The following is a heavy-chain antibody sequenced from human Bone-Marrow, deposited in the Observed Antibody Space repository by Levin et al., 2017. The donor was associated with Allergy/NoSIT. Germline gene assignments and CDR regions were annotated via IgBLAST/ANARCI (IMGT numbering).Heavy chain of an antibody. D-gene: IGHD3-22*01. Sequence: SETLSLTCAVSGGSISSRGFYWGWIRQPPGRGLEWIGTFSYPGSTFYNPSLKSRLTISVDTSKNHVSLTLKSVTAADTATYDCAREPVEAFDDSSGYVKFDHWGQGTVVTVSS. CDR2: FSYPGST. J-gene: IGHJ4*02. CDR1: GGSISSRGFY. CDR3: AREPVEAFDDSSGYVKFDH. V-gene: IGHV4-39*07.